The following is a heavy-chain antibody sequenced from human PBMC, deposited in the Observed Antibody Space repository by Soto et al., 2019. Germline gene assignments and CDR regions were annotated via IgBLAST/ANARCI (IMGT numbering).Heavy chain of an antibody. V-gene: IGHV4-39*01. CDR2: IYYSGST. Sequence: PSDTLSLPCTFTGDYISSRSFCWGWIRRPPGKGLEWIGSIYYSGSTYNNPSLSTRVSMSIDTSKDQFSLKLKSVTAADTALYFCARQRTSVVTQAYFDVWGQGSMVTVSS. J-gene: IGHJ4*02. D-gene: IGHD2-21*02. CDR1: GDYISSRSFC. CDR3: ARQRTSVVTQAYFDV.